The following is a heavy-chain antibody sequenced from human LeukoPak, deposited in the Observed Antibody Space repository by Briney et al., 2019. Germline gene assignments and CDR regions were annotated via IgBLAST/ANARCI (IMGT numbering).Heavy chain of an antibody. CDR2: INPNSGGT. Sequence: ASVKVSCKASGYTFIGYDLHWVRQAPGQGLEWMGWINPNSGGTNYAQKFQGRVTMTRDTSISTAYMELSRLRSDDTAVYYCARDDSPFGELRYFDYWGQGTLVTVSS. CDR1: GYTFIGYD. V-gene: IGHV1-2*02. J-gene: IGHJ4*02. D-gene: IGHD1-26*01. CDR3: ARDDSPFGELRYFDY.